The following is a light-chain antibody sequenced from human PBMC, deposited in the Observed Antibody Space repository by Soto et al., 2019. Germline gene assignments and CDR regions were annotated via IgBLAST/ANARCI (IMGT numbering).Light chain of an antibody. V-gene: IGKV3-20*01. J-gene: IGKJ3*01. Sequence: EVVLTQSPVTLSLSPGERATLSCRASQSVSSPYLAWYQQKPGQPPRLLIYGASSRATDIPDRFIGSGSGTEFTLTIARQAPEDFEMYYCQQYGSSPFTFGHGTKVAI. CDR1: QSVSSPY. CDR3: QQYGSSPFT. CDR2: GAS.